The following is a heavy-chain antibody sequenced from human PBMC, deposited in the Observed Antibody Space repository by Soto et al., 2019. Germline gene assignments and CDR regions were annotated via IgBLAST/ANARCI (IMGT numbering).Heavy chain of an antibody. D-gene: IGHD5-18*01. CDR2: ISWDGGST. CDR1: GFTFDDYA. Sequence: EVQLVESGGVVVQPGGSLRLSCAASGFTFDDYAMHWVRQAPGKGLEWVSLISWDGGSTYYADSVKGRFTISRDNSKNSLYLQMNSLRAEDTALYYCAKELETAMVFDYCGQGTLVTVSS. CDR3: AKELETAMVFDY. J-gene: IGHJ4*02. V-gene: IGHV3-43D*04.